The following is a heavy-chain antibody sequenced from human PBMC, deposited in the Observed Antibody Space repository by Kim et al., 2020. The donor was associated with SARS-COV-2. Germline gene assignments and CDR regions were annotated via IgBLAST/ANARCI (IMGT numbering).Heavy chain of an antibody. J-gene: IGHJ3*02. D-gene: IGHD3-3*01. CDR2: IYSGGSST. CDR3: AKGYVLRFLEWLTPPGYDAFDI. Sequence: GGSLRLSCAASGFTFSSYAMSWVRQAPGKGLEWVSVIYSGGSSTYYADSVKGRFTISRDNSKNTLYLQMNSLRAEDTAVYYCAKGYVLRFLEWLTPPGYDAFDIWGQGTMVTVSS. CDR1: GFTFSSYA. V-gene: IGHV3-23*03.